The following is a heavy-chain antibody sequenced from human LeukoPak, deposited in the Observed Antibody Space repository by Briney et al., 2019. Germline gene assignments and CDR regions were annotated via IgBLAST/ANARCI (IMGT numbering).Heavy chain of an antibody. J-gene: IGHJ5*02. CDR3: ARSTIHGWFDP. V-gene: IGHV4-4*07. D-gene: IGHD2-2*01. CDR2: IYTSGTT. Sequence: PSETLSLTCTVSGGSISNYYWSWIRQPAGKGLEWIGRIYTSGTTIYNSALKSRVTMSVDTSKNQFSLKLSSVTPADTAVYYCARSTIHGWFDPWGQGTLVTVSS. CDR1: GGSISNYY.